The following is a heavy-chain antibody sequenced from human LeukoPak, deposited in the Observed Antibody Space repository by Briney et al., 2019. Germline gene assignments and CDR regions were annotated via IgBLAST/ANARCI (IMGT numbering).Heavy chain of an antibody. D-gene: IGHD5-24*01. CDR3: ARQGRDGYKFDY. CDR1: GGSISSGDYY. Sequence: SETLSLTCTVSGGSISSGDYYWSWIRQPPGKGLEWIGYIYYSGSTYYNPSLKSRVTISVDTSKNQFSLKLSSVTAADTAVYYCARQGRDGYKFDYWGQGTLVTVSS. CDR2: IYYSGST. J-gene: IGHJ4*02. V-gene: IGHV4-30-4*01.